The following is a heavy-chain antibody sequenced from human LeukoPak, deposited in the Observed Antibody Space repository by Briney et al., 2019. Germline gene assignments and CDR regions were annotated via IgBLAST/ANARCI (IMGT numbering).Heavy chain of an antibody. CDR2: INAYNGDT. Sequence: ASVKVSCKASGYTFTSSGISWVRQAPGQGHEWMGWINAYNGDTNYAQKLQGRVTMTTDTSTSTAYMELRSLRSDDTAVYYCARDFPPVGATTVFTYYYYGMDIWGQGTTVTVSS. V-gene: IGHV1-18*01. CDR3: ARDFPPVGATTVFTYYYYGMDI. D-gene: IGHD1-26*01. J-gene: IGHJ6*02. CDR1: GYTFTSSG.